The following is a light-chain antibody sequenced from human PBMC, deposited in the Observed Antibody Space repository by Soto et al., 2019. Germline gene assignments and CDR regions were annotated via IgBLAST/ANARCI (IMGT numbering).Light chain of an antibody. CDR3: QQYDNLPLT. J-gene: IGKJ4*01. V-gene: IGKV1-33*01. CDR1: QDISNY. CDR2: DES. Sequence: DIQMTQSPSSLSASVGDRVTITCQASQDISNYLNWYQQKPGKAPKLLIYDESNLETGVPSRFSGSGSGTDFTFTISSLQPEDIATSYCQQYDNLPLTFGGGTKVEIK.